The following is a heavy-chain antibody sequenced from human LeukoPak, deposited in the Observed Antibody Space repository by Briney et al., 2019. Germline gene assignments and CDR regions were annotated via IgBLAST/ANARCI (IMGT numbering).Heavy chain of an antibody. Sequence: SETLSLTCTVSGGSISGYSWSWIRQSPGGGLEWIGYIYYSGDTAYNPSLRSRVTMSVDTSKNQLSLQLSSMTTADTAVYYCAGGPYGASISKWFDPWGQGTLVIVSS. J-gene: IGHJ5*02. V-gene: IGHV4-59*01. CDR3: AGGPYGASISKWFDP. D-gene: IGHD4/OR15-4a*01. CDR2: IYYSGDT. CDR1: GGSISGYS.